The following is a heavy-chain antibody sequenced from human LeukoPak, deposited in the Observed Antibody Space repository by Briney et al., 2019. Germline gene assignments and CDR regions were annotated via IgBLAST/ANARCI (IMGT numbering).Heavy chain of an antibody. Sequence: GGSLRLSCAASGFTFSSYGMHWVRQAPGKGLEWVAVISYDGSNKYSADSVKGRFTISRDNSKNTLYLQMNSLRAEDTAVYYCAKRALEIYSYGQPIGFDYWGQGTLVTVSS. V-gene: IGHV3-33*05. CDR2: ISYDGSNK. CDR1: GFTFSSYG. D-gene: IGHD5-18*01. J-gene: IGHJ4*02. CDR3: AKRALEIYSYGQPIGFDY.